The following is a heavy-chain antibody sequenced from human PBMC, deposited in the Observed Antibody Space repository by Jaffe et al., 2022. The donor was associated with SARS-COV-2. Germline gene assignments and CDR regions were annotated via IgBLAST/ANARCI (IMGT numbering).Heavy chain of an antibody. CDR3: ARGLLSGDLYFDY. J-gene: IGHJ4*02. CDR1: GGSISSYY. V-gene: IGHV4-59*01. Sequence: QVQLQESGPGLVKPSETLSLTCTVSGGSISSYYWSWIRQPPGKGLEWIGYIYYSGSTKYNPSLKSRVAMSEDTAKNQFSLKLNSVTAADTAVYYCARGLLSGDLYFDYWGQGTLVTVSS. CDR2: IYYSGST. D-gene: IGHD3-3*01.